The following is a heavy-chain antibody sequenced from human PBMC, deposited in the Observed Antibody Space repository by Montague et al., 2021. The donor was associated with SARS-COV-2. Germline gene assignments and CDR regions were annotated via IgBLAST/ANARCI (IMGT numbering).Heavy chain of an antibody. J-gene: IGHJ3*01. D-gene: IGHD3-9*01. CDR3: AREGGRFQHWLRWDDAYAF. Sequence: TLSLTCTVSGGSISDGGYSWTWIRQLPGKGLEWIGCIYYSGSTFYNPSLKSPLTISVDTSKNKFSLKLSSVTAADTAVYYCAREGGRFQHWLRWDDAYAFWGQGTMVTVSS. CDR1: GGSISDGGYS. V-gene: IGHV4-31*01. CDR2: IYYSGST.